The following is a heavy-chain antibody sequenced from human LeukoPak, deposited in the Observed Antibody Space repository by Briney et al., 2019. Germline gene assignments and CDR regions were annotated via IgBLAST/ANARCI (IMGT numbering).Heavy chain of an antibody. CDR3: ARARPRTYLKLPFDC. D-gene: IGHD3-10*01. Sequence: SSATLSLTGGVSGGSISSSTYDWGWIRQPPGMGLEWIAKVYYSGTTYYNPSLMGRATISVDTSKSQVSLNLTSVTAADTAVYYCARARPRTYLKLPFDCCGQGTLVTVSS. J-gene: IGHJ4*02. CDR1: GGSISSSTYD. V-gene: IGHV4-39*01. CDR2: VYYSGTT.